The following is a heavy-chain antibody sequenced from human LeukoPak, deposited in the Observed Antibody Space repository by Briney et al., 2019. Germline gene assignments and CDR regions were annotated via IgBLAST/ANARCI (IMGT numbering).Heavy chain of an antibody. CDR2: IIPPHGIA. CDR3: ARAPMVRGVLDAFDI. V-gene: IGHV1-69*04. Sequence: SLRVSFMPSGGTFINYAISGVRQAPGQGRDWMGRIIPPHGIANYEQKFQGRVTSTADKATSTAYMELSSLRSEDTAVYYCARAPMVRGVLDAFDIWGQGTMVSVSS. J-gene: IGHJ3*02. D-gene: IGHD3-10*01. CDR1: GGTFINYA.